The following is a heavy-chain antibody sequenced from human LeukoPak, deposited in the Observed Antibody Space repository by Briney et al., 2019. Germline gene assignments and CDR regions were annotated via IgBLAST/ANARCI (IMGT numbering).Heavy chain of an antibody. D-gene: IGHD3-22*01. Sequence: SGPTLVNPTQTLTLTCTFSGFSLSTSGMCVSWIRQPPGKALEWLARIDWDDDKYYRTSLKTRLSISKDTSKNQVVLTMTNMDPVDTATYYCARNTDEYYYDSSGYRNAFDIWGQGTMVTVSS. V-gene: IGHV2-70*11. CDR2: IDWDDDK. CDR3: ARNTDEYYYDSSGYRNAFDI. CDR1: GFSLSTSGMC. J-gene: IGHJ3*02.